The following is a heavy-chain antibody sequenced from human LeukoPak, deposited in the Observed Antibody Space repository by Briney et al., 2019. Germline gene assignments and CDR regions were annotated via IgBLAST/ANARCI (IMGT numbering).Heavy chain of an antibody. CDR2: ISSSGTI. CDR1: GGSIISDY. V-gene: IGHV4-4*08. Sequence: SETLSLTCTVSGGSIISDYWSWIRQPPGKGLEWIGYISSSGTINNNPSLKSRVTISVDTSKNQFSLKLSSVTAADTAMYYCAREAYDVLTSDWFDPWGQGTLVTVSS. D-gene: IGHD3-9*01. CDR3: AREAYDVLTSDWFDP. J-gene: IGHJ5*02.